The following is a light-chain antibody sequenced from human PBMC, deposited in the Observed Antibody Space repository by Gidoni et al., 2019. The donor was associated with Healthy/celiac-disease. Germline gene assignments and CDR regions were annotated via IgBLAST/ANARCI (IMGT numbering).Light chain of an antibody. Sequence: EIALTQSPGPLSLSPGERATLSCRASRSASNGYLAWYQQKPGQAPRLLVYGAYGASTRAPGIPDRFSGSGSRTDFTLTISRLEPEDSAVYYCQQYGSLVTFGGGTKVEIK. V-gene: IGKV3-20*01. CDR2: GAYGAS. CDR1: RSASNGY. J-gene: IGKJ4*01. CDR3: QQYGSLVT.